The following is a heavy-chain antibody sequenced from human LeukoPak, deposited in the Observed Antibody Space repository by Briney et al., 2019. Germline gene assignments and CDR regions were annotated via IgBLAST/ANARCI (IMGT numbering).Heavy chain of an antibody. J-gene: IGHJ3*02. CDR1: GDSISSGSFY. CDR2: ISWST. V-gene: IGHV4-39*01. D-gene: IGHD1-1*01. Sequence: PSETLSLTCTVPGDSISSGSFYWGWIRQPPGKGLEWIGSISWSTYYYPSLKSRVTISVDTSKHQFSLKVSSVTAADTAVYYCARLTVVQHAFDIWGQGTMVTVSS. CDR3: ARLTVVQHAFDI.